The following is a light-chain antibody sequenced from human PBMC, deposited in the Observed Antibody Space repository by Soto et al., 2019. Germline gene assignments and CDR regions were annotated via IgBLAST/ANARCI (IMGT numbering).Light chain of an antibody. J-gene: IGKJ5*01. CDR3: QQANSFPIT. V-gene: IGKV1D-12*01. CDR2: AAS. Sequence: EIPMTQSPCAVSASVGDRSTITCLASDGISSLVACYQQKPGKARKLLIYAASSVQSGAPSRCSGSGSGTDFTLTISSLQPEDVATYYCQQANSFPITFGQGTRLE. CDR1: DGISSL.